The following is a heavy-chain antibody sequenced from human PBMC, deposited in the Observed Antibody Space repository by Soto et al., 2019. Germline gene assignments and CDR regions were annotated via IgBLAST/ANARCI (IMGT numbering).Heavy chain of an antibody. CDR2: IYWDDDK. J-gene: IGHJ4*02. D-gene: IGHD3-9*01. Sequence: SGPTLVNPTQTLTLTCTFSGFSLSTSGVGVGWIRQPPGKALEWLALIYWDDDKRYSPSLKGRLTITKDTSKNQVVLTMTNMDPVDTATYYCAHGNVLRYFDWPLPDYWGRRTLVTVSS. V-gene: IGHV2-5*02. CDR1: GFSLSTSGVG. CDR3: AHGNVLRYFDWPLPDY.